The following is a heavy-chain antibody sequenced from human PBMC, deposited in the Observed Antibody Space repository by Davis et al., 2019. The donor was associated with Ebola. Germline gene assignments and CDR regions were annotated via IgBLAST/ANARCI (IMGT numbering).Heavy chain of an antibody. J-gene: IGHJ4*02. V-gene: IGHV3-23*01. D-gene: IGHD3-9*01. CDR1: GFIFRNYV. CDR2: FGPGGDT. Sequence: GGSLRLSCETSGFIFRNYVMSWVRQAPGKGLEWVSTFGPGGDTYYADSVKGRFTISRDNSKSTLYLQMHSLRVEDTAVYYCAKGGYFDSLEIESWGQGTLVTVSS. CDR3: AKGGYFDSLEIES.